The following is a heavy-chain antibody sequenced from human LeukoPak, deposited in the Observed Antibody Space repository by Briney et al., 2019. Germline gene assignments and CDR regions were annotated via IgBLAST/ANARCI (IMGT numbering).Heavy chain of an antibody. CDR3: SEDYYGSGSFRWYFDL. CDR2: ISGSGGGT. CDR1: GFTFSSYA. V-gene: IGHV3-23*01. Sequence: GGSLRLSCEASGFTFSSYAMTWVRQAPGKGLEWVSAISGSGGGTYYADSAKGGFTISRDNSKNTLYLQMNSLRAEDTALYYCSEDYYGSGSFRWYFDLWGRGTLVTVSS. J-gene: IGHJ2*01. D-gene: IGHD3-10*01.